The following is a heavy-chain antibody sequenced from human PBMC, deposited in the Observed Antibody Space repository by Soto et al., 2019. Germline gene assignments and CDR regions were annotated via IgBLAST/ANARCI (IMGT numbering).Heavy chain of an antibody. J-gene: IGHJ4*02. CDR1: GFTFSSYW. V-gene: IGHV3-74*01. CDR3: ARSTQFRDFDY. CDR2: INHDGSST. Sequence: GFLRLSCAASGFTFSSYWMHSVRQAPGKGLVWVSRINHDGSSTSYADSVKGRFTISRDNAKNTLYLQMNSLRAADTAVYYCARSTQFRDFDYWGQGTPVNVSS.